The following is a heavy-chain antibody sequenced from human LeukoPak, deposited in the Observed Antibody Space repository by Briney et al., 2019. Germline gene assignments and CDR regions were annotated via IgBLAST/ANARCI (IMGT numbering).Heavy chain of an antibody. CDR1: GFTFDDYS. V-gene: IGHV3-9*03. J-gene: IGHJ5*02. Sequence: AGGSLRLSCAASGFTFDDYSMHWVRKVPGKGLEWVAGITGNSRSVGYGDSVKGRFTISRDNAKKSLYLQMNNLRSEDMALYYCAKGRSVYEGNWFDPWGQGTLVTVSS. CDR3: AKGRSVYEGNWFDP. CDR2: ITGNSRSV. D-gene: IGHD5/OR15-5a*01.